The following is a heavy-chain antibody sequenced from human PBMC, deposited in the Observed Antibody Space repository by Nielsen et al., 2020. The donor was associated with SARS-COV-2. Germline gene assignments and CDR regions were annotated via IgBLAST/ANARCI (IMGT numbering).Heavy chain of an antibody. Sequence: GSLRLSCAVYGGSFRGHYWSWIRQPPGKGLEWIGEINHSGSTNYNPSLKRRVTISVDMSKNQLSLKLRSMTAADTAVYFCARGNWAPPGSDWGQGTLVTVSS. CDR2: INHSGST. V-gene: IGHV4-34*01. D-gene: IGHD3-16*01. J-gene: IGHJ4*02. CDR3: ARGNWAPPGSD. CDR1: GGSFRGHY.